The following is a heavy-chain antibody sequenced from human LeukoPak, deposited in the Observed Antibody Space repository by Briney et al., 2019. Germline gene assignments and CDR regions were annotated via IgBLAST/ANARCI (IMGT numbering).Heavy chain of an antibody. CDR2: IYYSGST. CDR1: GGSISSYY. Sequence: SETLSLTCTASGGSISSYYWSWIRQPPGKGLEWIGYIYYSGSTNYNPSLKSRVTISVDTSKNQFSLKLSSVTAADTAVYYCARDFYSSGWYWFDPWGQGTLVTVSS. J-gene: IGHJ5*02. CDR3: ARDFYSSGWYWFDP. V-gene: IGHV4-59*01. D-gene: IGHD6-19*01.